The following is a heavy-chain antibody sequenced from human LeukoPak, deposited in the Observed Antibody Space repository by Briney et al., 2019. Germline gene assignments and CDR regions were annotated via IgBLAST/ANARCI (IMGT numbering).Heavy chain of an antibody. CDR2: IRYDGSNK. Sequence: GGSLRLSCAASGFTFSSYDMHWVRQAPGKGLEWVALIRYDGSNKYYADSVKGRFTISRDNSKNTLYLQMNSLRAEDTAVYYCASSKGRGYSGYDFDSWGQGTLVTVSS. V-gene: IGHV3-30*02. D-gene: IGHD5-12*01. CDR1: GFTFSSYD. CDR3: ASSKGRGYSGYDFDS. J-gene: IGHJ4*02.